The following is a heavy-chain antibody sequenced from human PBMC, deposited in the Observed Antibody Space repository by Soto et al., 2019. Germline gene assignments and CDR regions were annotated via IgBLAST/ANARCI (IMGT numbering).Heavy chain of an antibody. D-gene: IGHD3-22*01. V-gene: IGHV3-7*04. J-gene: IGHJ6*02. CDR1: GFTFSSYW. CDR3: ARFYYDSSGYLPSPYYYYYGMDF. CDR2: IKQDGSEK. Sequence: GGSLRLSCAASGFTFSSYWMSWVRQAPGKGLEWVANIKQDGSEKYYVDSVKGRFTISRDNAKNSLCLQMNSLRAEDTAVYYCARFYYDSSGYLPSPYYYYYGMDFWGQGTTVTVSS.